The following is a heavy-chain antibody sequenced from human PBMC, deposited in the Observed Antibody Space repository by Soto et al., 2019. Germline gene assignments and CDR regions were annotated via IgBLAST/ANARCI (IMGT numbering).Heavy chain of an antibody. CDR2: ISYYGSNK. Sequence: GGSLRLSCAASGFTFSSYGMHWVRQAPGKGLEWVAVISYYGSNKYYADSVKGRFTISRDNSKNTLYLQMNSLRAEDTAVYYCAKGGPQQWLFPQFGYYFDYWGQGTLVTVSS. V-gene: IGHV3-30*18. J-gene: IGHJ4*02. D-gene: IGHD6-19*01. CDR3: AKGGPQQWLFPQFGYYFDY. CDR1: GFTFSSYG.